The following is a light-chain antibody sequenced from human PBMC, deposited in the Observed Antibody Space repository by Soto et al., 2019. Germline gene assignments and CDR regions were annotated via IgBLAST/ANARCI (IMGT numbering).Light chain of an antibody. V-gene: IGLV2-23*01. CDR3: CSYAGSSTDV. CDR1: SSDVGSYNL. J-gene: IGLJ1*01. Sequence: QSALTQPASVSGSPGQSITISCTGTSSDVGSYNLVSWYQQHPGKAPKLMIYEDIKRPSGVSNRFSGSKSGNTASLTISGLQAEDEADYYCCSYAGSSTDVFGTGTKVTVL. CDR2: EDI.